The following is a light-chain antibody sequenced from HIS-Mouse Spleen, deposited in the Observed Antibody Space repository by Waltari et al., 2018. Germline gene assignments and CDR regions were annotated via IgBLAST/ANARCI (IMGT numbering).Light chain of an antibody. CDR3: CSYAGSSTPNWV. CDR1: SSDVGSYNL. V-gene: IGLV2-23*01. Sequence: QSALTQPASVSGSPGQSITISCTGTSSDVGSYNLFSWYQQHPGKAPKPMIYEGSKRPSGVSNRFSGSKSGNTASLTISGLQAEDEADYYCCSYAGSSTPNWVFGGGTKLTVL. J-gene: IGLJ3*02. CDR2: EGS.